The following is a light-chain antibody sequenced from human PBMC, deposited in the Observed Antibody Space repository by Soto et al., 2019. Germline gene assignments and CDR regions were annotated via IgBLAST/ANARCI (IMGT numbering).Light chain of an antibody. CDR1: QSISNW. CDR2: HAS. CDR3: QKYNSVLLT. J-gene: IGKJ4*01. V-gene: IGKV1-5*01. Sequence: INMTPCPSTLSGSVAYRVTITCGASQSISNWLAWYQQKPGTAPKVLIYHASNLQSGVPSRFSGSGSGTEFTLTISSLQPDDFAAYYCQKYNSVLLTFGGGTKVDIK.